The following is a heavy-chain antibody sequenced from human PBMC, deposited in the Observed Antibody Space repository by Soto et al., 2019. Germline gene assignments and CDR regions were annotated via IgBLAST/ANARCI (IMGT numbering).Heavy chain of an antibody. Sequence: GASVKVSCKASGYTFTSYGISWVRQAPGQGLEWMGWINLNSGGTSYAQKFQGWVTMTRDTSISTAYMELSRLRSDDTAVYYCARERVTIFGHYYYYGMDVWGQGTTVTVSS. J-gene: IGHJ6*02. CDR2: INLNSGGT. D-gene: IGHD3-3*01. V-gene: IGHV1-2*04. CDR3: ARERVTIFGHYYYYGMDV. CDR1: GYTFTSYG.